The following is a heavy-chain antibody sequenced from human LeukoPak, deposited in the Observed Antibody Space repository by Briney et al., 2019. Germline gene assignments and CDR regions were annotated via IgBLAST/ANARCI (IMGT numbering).Heavy chain of an antibody. V-gene: IGHV3-53*01. D-gene: IGHD3-9*01. CDR3: ARGSYDILTGYNY. CDR2: IYSGGST. Sequence: GGSLRLSCAASGFTVSSNYMSWVRQAPGKGPEWVSVIYSGGSTYYADSVKGRFTISRDNSKNTLYLQMNSLRAEDTAVYYCARGSYDILTGYNYWGQGTLVTVSS. CDR1: GFTVSSNY. J-gene: IGHJ4*02.